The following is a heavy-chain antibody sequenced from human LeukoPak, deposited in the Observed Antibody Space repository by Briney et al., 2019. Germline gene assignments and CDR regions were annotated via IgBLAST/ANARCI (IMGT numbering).Heavy chain of an antibody. CDR1: GGTFSSYA. CDR3: ARDLLDDLGSGTTTP. V-gene: IGHV1-69*05. J-gene: IGHJ5*02. D-gene: IGHD1-26*01. CDR2: IIPIFGTA. Sequence: SVKVSFKASGGTFSSYAISWVRQAPGQGLEWMGRIIPIFGTANYAQKFQGRVTITTDESTSTAYMELSSLRSEDTAVYYCARDLLDDLGSGTTTPWGQGTLVTVSS.